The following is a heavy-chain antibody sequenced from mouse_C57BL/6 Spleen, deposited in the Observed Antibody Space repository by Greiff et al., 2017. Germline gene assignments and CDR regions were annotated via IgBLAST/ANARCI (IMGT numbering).Heavy chain of an antibody. Sequence: VQLQQSGPELVKPGASVKMSCKASGYTFTDYNMHWVKQSHGKSLEWIGYINPNNGGTSYNKKFKGKATLTVNKSSSAAYMELRSLTSADSADYCGARHYGTAEFAGWGQGTLVTVS. CDR3: ARHYGTAEFAG. CDR2: INPNNGGT. V-gene: IGHV1-22*01. J-gene: IGHJ3*01. D-gene: IGHD1-1*01. CDR1: GYTFTDYN.